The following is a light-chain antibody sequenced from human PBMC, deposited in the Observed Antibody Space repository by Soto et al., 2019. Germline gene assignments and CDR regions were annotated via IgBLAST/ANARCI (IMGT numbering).Light chain of an antibody. CDR1: SSDVGGYNY. J-gene: IGLJ2*01. CDR2: EVS. V-gene: IGLV2-14*01. CDR3: SSYTSSSTLL. Sequence: QSVLTQPASVSGSPGQSITISCTGTSSDVGGYNYVSWYQQHPGKAPKLMIYEVSNRPSGVSNRFSGFKSGNTASLTISGLQAEDEADYYCSSYTSSSTLLFGGGTKLTVL.